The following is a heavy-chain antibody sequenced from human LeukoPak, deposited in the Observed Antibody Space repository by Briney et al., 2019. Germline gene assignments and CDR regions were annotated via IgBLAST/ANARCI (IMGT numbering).Heavy chain of an antibody. D-gene: IGHD3-10*01. CDR3: ATTIVRGVYYYYYMDV. CDR1: GYTLTELS. V-gene: IGHV1-24*01. Sequence: ASVKVSCKVSGYTLTELSMHWVREAPGKGLEWMGGFDPEDGETIYAQKFQGRVTMTEDTSTDTAYMELSSLRSEDTAVYYCATTIVRGVYYYYYMDVWGKGTTVTVSS. J-gene: IGHJ6*03. CDR2: FDPEDGET.